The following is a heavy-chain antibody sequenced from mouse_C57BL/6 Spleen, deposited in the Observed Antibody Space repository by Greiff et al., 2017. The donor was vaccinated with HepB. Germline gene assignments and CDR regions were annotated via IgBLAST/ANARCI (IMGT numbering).Heavy chain of an antibody. Sequence: QVQLKESGPGLVAPSQSLSITCTVSGFSLTSYGVSWVRQPPGKGLEWLGVIWGDGSTNYHSALISRLSISKDNSKSQVFLKLSSLQTDDTATYYCANGSTMVTTAPFAYWGQGTLVTVSA. CDR1: GFSLTSYG. J-gene: IGHJ3*01. V-gene: IGHV2-3*01. CDR2: IWGDGST. CDR3: ANGSTMVTTAPFAY. D-gene: IGHD2-2*01.